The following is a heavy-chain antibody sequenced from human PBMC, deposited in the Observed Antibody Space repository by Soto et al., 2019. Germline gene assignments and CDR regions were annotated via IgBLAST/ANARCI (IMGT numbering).Heavy chain of an antibody. Sequence: SEWLPVTGIVSGYSITMAYYCTWIRKPPGKGLEWIGSMYHTGSTYLTPSLKSRVTISVDTSQNQFSLRLSSVTAADTAVYYCARDLSPDVWGQGTTVSVSS. V-gene: IGHV4-38-2*02. CDR2: MYHTGST. CDR1: GYSITMAYY. CDR3: ARDLSPDV. J-gene: IGHJ6*02.